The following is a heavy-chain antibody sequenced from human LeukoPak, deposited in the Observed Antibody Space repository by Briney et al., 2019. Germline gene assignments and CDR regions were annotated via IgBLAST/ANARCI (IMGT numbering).Heavy chain of an antibody. Sequence: SETLSLTCAVYGGSFSGYYWSWIRQPPGKGLEWIGEINHSGSTNYNPSLKSRVTISVDTSKNQFSLKLSSVTAADTAVYYCASRAGGDGYNYPWGQGTLVTVSS. CDR2: INHSGST. CDR3: ASRAGGDGYNYP. CDR1: GGSFSGYY. V-gene: IGHV4-34*01. D-gene: IGHD5-24*01. J-gene: IGHJ5*02.